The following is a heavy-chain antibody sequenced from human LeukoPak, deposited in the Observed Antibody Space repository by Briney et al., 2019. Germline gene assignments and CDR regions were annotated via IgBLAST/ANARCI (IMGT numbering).Heavy chain of an antibody. V-gene: IGHV4-34*01. CDR1: SGSFSGYY. CDR3: ARGALTIFGVVIIRPYNWFDP. CDR2: INHSGST. D-gene: IGHD3-3*01. J-gene: IGHJ5*02. Sequence: SETLSLTCAVYSGSFSGYYWSWIRQPPGKGLEWIGEINHSGSTNYNPSLKSRVTISVDTSKNQFSLKLSSVTAADTAVYYCARGALTIFGVVIIRPYNWFDPWGQGTLVTVSS.